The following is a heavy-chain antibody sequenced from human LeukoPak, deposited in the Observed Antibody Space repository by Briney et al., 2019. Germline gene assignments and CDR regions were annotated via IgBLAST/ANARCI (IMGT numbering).Heavy chain of an antibody. CDR2: IKSKTDGGTT. V-gene: IGHV3-15*01. D-gene: IGHD2-2*01. CDR3: STEGVQAVIPAIDY. CDR1: GFTFNNAW. J-gene: IGHJ4*02. Sequence: PGGSLRLSCAASGFTFNNAWMNWVRQAPGKGLEWVGRIKSKTDGGTTDYAAAVKGRFTISRDDSKNTLYLQMNSLEAEDTGVYYCSTEGVQAVIPAIDYWGQGTLVTVS.